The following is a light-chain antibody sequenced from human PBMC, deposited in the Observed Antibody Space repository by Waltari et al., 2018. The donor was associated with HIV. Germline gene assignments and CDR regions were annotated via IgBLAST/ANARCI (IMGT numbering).Light chain of an antibody. J-gene: IGLJ2*01. CDR3: SSYTSSSTLVV. CDR1: TSDVGASNF. CDR2: EVS. V-gene: IGLV2-14*01. Sequence: QSALTQPASVSGSPGQSLTISCTGTTSDVGASNFVSWYQQYPGKAPKLLISEVSNRPSGVSNRFSGSKSANTASLSISGLQAEDEADYYCSSYTSSSTLVVFGGGTKLTVL.